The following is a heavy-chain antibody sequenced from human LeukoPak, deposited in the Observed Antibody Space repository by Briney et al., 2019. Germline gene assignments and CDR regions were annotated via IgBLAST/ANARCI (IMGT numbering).Heavy chain of an antibody. CDR2: INQDGSEK. D-gene: IGHD5-12*01. CDR1: GFTFSNYW. CDR3: ARALDIVATITPIDY. Sequence: GGSLRLSCAASGFTFSNYWMSWVRQAPGKGLEWVANINQDGSEKSYVDSVEGRFTISRDNAKKSLYLHVNSLRAEDTAVYYCARALDIVATITPIDYWGQGTLVTVSS. J-gene: IGHJ4*02. V-gene: IGHV3-7*02.